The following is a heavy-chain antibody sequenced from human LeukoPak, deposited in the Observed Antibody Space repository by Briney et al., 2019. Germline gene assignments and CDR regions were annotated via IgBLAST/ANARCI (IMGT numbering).Heavy chain of an antibody. Sequence: GGSLRLSCAASGFTVSSNYMSWVRQAPGKGLERVSVIYSGGSTYYADSVKGRFTISRDNSKNTLYLQMNSLRAEDTAVYYCARDFRYYGSGSYYNLADYWGQGTLVTVSS. V-gene: IGHV3-66*01. CDR2: IYSGGST. CDR3: ARDFRYYGSGSYYNLADY. CDR1: GFTVSSNY. J-gene: IGHJ4*02. D-gene: IGHD3-10*01.